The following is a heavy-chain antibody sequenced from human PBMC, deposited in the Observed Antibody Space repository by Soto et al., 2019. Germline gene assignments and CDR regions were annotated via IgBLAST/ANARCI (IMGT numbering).Heavy chain of an antibody. V-gene: IGHV2-5*02. J-gene: IGHJ4*02. CDR3: AHSVTTGWSFPQ. Sequence: QITLKESGPTLEKPTPTLTLTCTFPGFSLSTSGVGVGWIRQPPGKARECPGMLYWDDDKRYSPSLKSRPTIXKXXSKNQVNLTMTNMDAVDTATYYCAHSVTTGWSFPQRGQGTLVTVSS. D-gene: IGHD6-19*01. CDR1: GFSLSTSGVG. CDR2: LYWDDDK.